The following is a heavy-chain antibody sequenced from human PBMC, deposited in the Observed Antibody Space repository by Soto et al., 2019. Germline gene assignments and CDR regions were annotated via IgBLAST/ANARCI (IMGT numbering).Heavy chain of an antibody. Sequence: QVQLVESGGGVVQPGRSLRLSCAASGFTFATYGMHWVRQAPGKGLEWVAVISHDGNNDYYADSVQGRFTVSRDNSKNTLYLQMNSLRAEDTAVYYCARDGLMRLSDLAGYWGQGTLVTVSS. J-gene: IGHJ4*02. CDR2: ISHDGNND. V-gene: IGHV3-30*03. D-gene: IGHD3-16*01. CDR3: ARDGLMRLSDLAGY. CDR1: GFTFATYG.